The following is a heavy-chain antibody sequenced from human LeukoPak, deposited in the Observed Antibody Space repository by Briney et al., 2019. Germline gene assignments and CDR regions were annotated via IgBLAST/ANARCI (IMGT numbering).Heavy chain of an antibody. D-gene: IGHD6-13*01. CDR1: GGTFSSYA. J-gene: IGHJ3*02. Sequence: SVKVSCKASGGTFSSYAISWVRQAPGQGLEWMGGIIPIFGTANYAQKFQGRVTITADEPTSTAYMELSSLRSEDTAVYYCARGRIAAADNAFDIWGQGTMVTVSS. CDR3: ARGRIAAADNAFDI. V-gene: IGHV1-69*13. CDR2: IIPIFGTA.